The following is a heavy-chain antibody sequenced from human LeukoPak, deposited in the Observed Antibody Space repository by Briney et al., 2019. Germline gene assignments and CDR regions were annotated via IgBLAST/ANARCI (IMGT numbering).Heavy chain of an antibody. J-gene: IGHJ4*02. CDR2: ISYDGSNK. D-gene: IGHD3-9*01. CDR3: AKDLRGAYYDILTGLSELDY. CDR1: GFTFSSYG. Sequence: GRSLRLSCAASGFTFSSYGMHWVRQAPGKGLEWVAVISYDGSNKYYADSVKGRFTISRDNSKNTPYLQMNSLRAEDTAVYYCAKDLRGAYYDILTGLSELDYWGQGTLVTVSS. V-gene: IGHV3-30*18.